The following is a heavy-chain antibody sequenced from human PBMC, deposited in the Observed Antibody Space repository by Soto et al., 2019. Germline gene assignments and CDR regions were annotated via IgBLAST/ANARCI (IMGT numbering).Heavy chain of an antibody. CDR3: ARDSGGMDV. CDR2: INAGNGNT. CDR1: GYTFTSYA. J-gene: IGHJ6*02. Sequence: ASVKVSCKTTGYTFTSYALHWVRQAPGQRLEWMGWINAGNGNTKYSQKFQGRVIITRDTSASTAYMELGSLRSEDTAVYYCARDSGGMDVWGQGTTVTV. V-gene: IGHV1-3*01.